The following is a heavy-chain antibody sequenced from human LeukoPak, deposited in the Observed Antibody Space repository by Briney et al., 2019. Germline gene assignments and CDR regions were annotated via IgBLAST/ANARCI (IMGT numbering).Heavy chain of an antibody. CDR1: GGSFSGYY. Sequence: SETLSLTCAVYGGSFSGYYWSWIRQPPGKGLEWIGEINHSGSTNYNPSLKSRVTVSVDTSKNQFSLKLSSVTAADTAVYYCARSNGIPAALLSYWGQGTLVTVSS. CDR3: ARSNGIPAALLSY. D-gene: IGHD2-2*01. CDR2: INHSGST. J-gene: IGHJ4*02. V-gene: IGHV4-34*01.